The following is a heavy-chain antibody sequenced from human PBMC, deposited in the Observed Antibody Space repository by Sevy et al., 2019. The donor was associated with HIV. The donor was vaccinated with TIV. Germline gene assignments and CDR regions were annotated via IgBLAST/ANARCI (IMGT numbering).Heavy chain of an antibody. D-gene: IGHD6-13*01. CDR1: GYTFTSYY. Sequence: VSVKVSCKASGYTFTSYYMHWVRQAPGQGLEWMGIINPSGGSTSYAQKFQGRVTMTRDTSTSTVYMELSSLRSEDTAVYYCASSPRIAAAYYYMDVWGKGTTVTVSS. J-gene: IGHJ6*03. CDR3: ASSPRIAAAYYYMDV. CDR2: INPSGGST. V-gene: IGHV1-46*01.